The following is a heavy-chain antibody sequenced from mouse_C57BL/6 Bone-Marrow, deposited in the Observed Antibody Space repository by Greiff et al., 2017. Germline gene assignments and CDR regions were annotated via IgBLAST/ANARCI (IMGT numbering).Heavy chain of an antibody. CDR3: ARRGYGSSYAMDY. J-gene: IGHJ4*01. Sequence: EVKLLQSGPELVKPGASVKISCKASGYTFTDYYMNWVQQSHGKSLEWIGDINPNNGGTSYNQKFKGKATLTVDKSSSTAYMELRSLTSEDSAVYYCARRGYGSSYAMDYWGQGTSVTVSS. CDR2: INPNNGGT. V-gene: IGHV1-26*01. D-gene: IGHD1-1*01. CDR1: GYTFTDYY.